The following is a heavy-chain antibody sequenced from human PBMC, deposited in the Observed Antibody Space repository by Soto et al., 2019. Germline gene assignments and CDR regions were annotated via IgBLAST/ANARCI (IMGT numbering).Heavy chain of an antibody. V-gene: IGHV4-31*03. CDR3: ARYRISGSWSKFDY. D-gene: IGHD6-13*01. J-gene: IGHJ4*02. CDR2: IYYNGST. Sequence: SDTLSLTCCVSGLTISSASYYWSWIRQHPGKGLEWVGNIYYNGSTYYSPSLKSRVTVWFDTSKNQFSLRLTSVTAADTAVYYCARYRISGSWSKFDYWGQGTRVTVSS. CDR1: GLTISSASYY.